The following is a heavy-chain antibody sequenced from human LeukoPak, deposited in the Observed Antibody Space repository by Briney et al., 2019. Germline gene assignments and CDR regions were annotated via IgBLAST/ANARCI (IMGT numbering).Heavy chain of an antibody. V-gene: IGHV3-48*01. J-gene: IGHJ4*02. CDR2: ISRISRTT. CDR3: AGGYCSSTGCSRSHDY. CDR1: GFTFSTYS. D-gene: IGHD2-2*01. Sequence: AGESLRLSCAASGFTFSTYSMNWVRQTPGKGLEWVSYISRISRTTYYADSVKGRFTISRDNAKNSLYLQMNSLRGEDTAIYYCAGGYCSSTGCSRSHDYWGQRTLVTVSS.